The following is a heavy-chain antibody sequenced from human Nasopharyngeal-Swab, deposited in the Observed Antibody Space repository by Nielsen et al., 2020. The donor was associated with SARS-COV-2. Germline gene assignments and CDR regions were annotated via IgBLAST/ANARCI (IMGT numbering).Heavy chain of an antibody. CDR3: AKQPAADYGMDV. Sequence: GGSLRLSCAASGFTFSSYEMNWVRQAPGKGLEWVSGISWNSGSIGYADSVKGRFTISRDNAKNSLYLQMNSLRAEDTALYYCAKQPAADYGMDVWGQGTTVTVSS. V-gene: IGHV3-9*01. CDR2: ISWNSGSI. D-gene: IGHD2-2*01. J-gene: IGHJ6*02. CDR1: GFTFSSYE.